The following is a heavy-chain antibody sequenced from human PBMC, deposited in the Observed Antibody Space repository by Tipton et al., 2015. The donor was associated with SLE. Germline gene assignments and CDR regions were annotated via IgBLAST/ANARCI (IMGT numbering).Heavy chain of an antibody. V-gene: IGHV4-59*01. CDR2: IYYSGST. Sequence: TLSLTCTVSGGSISSYYWSWIRQPPGKGLEWIGYIYYSGSTNHNPSLKSRVTISVDTSKNQFSLKLSSVTAADTAVYYCAARGVLHWYFDLWGRGTLVTVSS. J-gene: IGHJ2*01. D-gene: IGHD3-16*01. CDR1: GGSISSYY. CDR3: AARGVLHWYFDL.